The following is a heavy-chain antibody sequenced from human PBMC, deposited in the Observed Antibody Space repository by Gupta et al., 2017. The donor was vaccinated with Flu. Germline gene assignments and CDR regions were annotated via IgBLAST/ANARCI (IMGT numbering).Heavy chain of an antibody. V-gene: IGHV1-69*09. CDR2: IIPFLGTT. CDR3: ASGHRGYSVGDLAY. CDR1: GRPFSSDA. J-gene: IGHJ4*02. D-gene: IGHD5-18*01. Sequence: QVQLVQSGAAVKRPGSSVNVSCKGSGRPFSSDAISWVRQAPGQGLECMGRIIPFLGTTHYAQKFQGRVTITADRSTSTAYMELSGIRSDDTAGYYCASGHRGYSVGDLAYWGQGTLVTVSS.